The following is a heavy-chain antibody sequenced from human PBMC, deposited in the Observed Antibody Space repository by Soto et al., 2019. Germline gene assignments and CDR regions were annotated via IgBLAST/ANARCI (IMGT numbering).Heavy chain of an antibody. D-gene: IGHD6-13*01. Sequence: SSETLSLTCTVSGGSISSNYWTWIRQPPGKGLEWIGYVYNSGSTNYNPSLKSRATISEDTSKSQFSLKVNSMTAADTAVYYCARYRREAVAGYTLDNWGQGSLVTVSS. CDR3: ARYRREAVAGYTLDN. CDR2: VYNSGST. J-gene: IGHJ4*02. V-gene: IGHV4-59*01. CDR1: GGSISSNY.